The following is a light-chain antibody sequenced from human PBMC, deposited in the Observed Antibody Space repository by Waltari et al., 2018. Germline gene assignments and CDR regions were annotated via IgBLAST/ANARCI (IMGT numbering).Light chain of an antibody. CDR1: QDIANY. CDR2: YAS. V-gene: IGKV1-33*01. J-gene: IGKJ5*01. CDR3: QQYDHMPFT. Sequence: DTQMTQSPPSLSASVGDRVTISCQASQDIANYLGWYQKKPGKAPKLLIYYASTLATGVQSSISGRGSGTDFTLIITGRQPEDVATYYCQQYDHMPFTFGQGTRAEIE.